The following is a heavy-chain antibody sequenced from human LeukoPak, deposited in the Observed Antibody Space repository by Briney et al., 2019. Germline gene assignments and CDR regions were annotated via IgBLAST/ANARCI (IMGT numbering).Heavy chain of an antibody. CDR1: GFTFSNSA. Sequence: PGGSLRLSCAASGFTFSNSAMNWVRQAPGKGLEWVSYISSSGSTIYYADSVKGRFTISRDNAKNSLYLQMNSLRAEDTAVYYCARRAMRSYYDTEAFDIWGQGTMVTVSS. J-gene: IGHJ3*02. CDR3: ARRAMRSYYDTEAFDI. D-gene: IGHD3-22*01. V-gene: IGHV3-48*04. CDR2: ISSSGSTI.